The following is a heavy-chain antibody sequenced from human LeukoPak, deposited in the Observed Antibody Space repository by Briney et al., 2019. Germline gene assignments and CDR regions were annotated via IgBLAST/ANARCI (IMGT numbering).Heavy chain of an antibody. Sequence: PGGSLRLSCAASGFTFSSYAMHWVRQAPGKGLEWVAVISYDGSNKYYADSVKGRFTISRDNSKNTLYLQMNSLRAEDTAVYYCARVEGTARFGELYYDYWGQGTLVTVSS. V-gene: IGHV3-30*14. CDR3: ARVEGTARFGELYYDY. J-gene: IGHJ4*02. CDR2: ISYDGSNK. CDR1: GFTFSSYA. D-gene: IGHD3-10*01.